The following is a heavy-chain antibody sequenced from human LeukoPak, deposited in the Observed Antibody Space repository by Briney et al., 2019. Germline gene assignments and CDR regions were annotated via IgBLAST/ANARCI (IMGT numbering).Heavy chain of an antibody. CDR1: GGSISSGGYS. J-gene: IGHJ2*01. Sequence: PSQTLSLTCAVSGGSISSGGYSWSWIRQLPGKGLEWIGYIYHSGSTYYNPSLKSRVTISVDRSKNQFSLKLSSVTAADTAVYYCARRGYYYDSSGFWYFDLWGRGTLVTVSS. V-gene: IGHV4-30-2*01. CDR2: IYHSGST. CDR3: ARRGYYYDSSGFWYFDL. D-gene: IGHD3-22*01.